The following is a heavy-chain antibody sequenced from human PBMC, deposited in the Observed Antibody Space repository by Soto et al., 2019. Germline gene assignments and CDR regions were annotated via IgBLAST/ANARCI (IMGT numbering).Heavy chain of an antibody. CDR2: INHSGST. J-gene: IGHJ6*03. V-gene: IGHV4-34*01. Sequence: SETLSLTCAVYGGSFSGHYWSWIRQPPGKGLEWIGEINHSGSTNYNPSLKSRVTISVDTSKNQFSLKLSSVTAADTAVYYCARDGGKAYYDILTGRAGYYYYMDVWGKGTTVTVSS. CDR1: GGSFSGHY. CDR3: ARDGGKAYYDILTGRAGYYYYMDV. D-gene: IGHD3-9*01.